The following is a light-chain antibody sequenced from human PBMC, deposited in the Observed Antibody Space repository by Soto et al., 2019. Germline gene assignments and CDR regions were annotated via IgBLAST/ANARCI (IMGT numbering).Light chain of an antibody. J-gene: IGKJ2*01. CDR2: AAS. V-gene: IGKV1-17*03. Sequence: DIRMTQSPSAISASLGDRVTITCRASQGISICLAWFQQQPGKVPQRLIYAASSLQSGVPSRFSGSASGTEFTLTISSLQPEDSATYYCLQHNSYPHTFGQGTKVEIK. CDR1: QGISIC. CDR3: LQHNSYPHT.